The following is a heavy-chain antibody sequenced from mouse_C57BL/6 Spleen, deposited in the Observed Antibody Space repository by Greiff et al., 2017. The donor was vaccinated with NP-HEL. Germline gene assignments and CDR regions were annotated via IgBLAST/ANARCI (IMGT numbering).Heavy chain of an antibody. CDR1: GYAFTNYL. CDR2: INPGSGGT. V-gene: IGHV1-54*01. J-gene: IGHJ2*01. D-gene: IGHD1-1*01. Sequence: QVQLQQSGAELVRPGTSVKVSCKASGYAFTNYLIEWVKQRPGQGLEWIGVINPGSGGTNYNEKFKGKATLTADKSSSTAYMQLSSLTSEDSAVYFCARSYYYGSFYYFDYWGQGTTLTVSS. CDR3: ARSYYYGSFYYFDY.